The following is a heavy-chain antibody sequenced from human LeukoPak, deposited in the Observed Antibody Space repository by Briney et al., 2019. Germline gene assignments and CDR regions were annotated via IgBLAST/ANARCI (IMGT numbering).Heavy chain of an antibody. D-gene: IGHD3-22*01. Sequence: GGSLRLSCAPSGFTFSRYWMTWVRQPPGKGLEWVASIKDDGRQKYYLDSVKGRFSVSRDNAKNSVYLQMDSLRAEDTALYYCARDASSGFDTWGQGTLVTVSS. CDR2: IKDDGRQK. J-gene: IGHJ4*02. CDR1: GFTFSRYW. V-gene: IGHV3-7*01. CDR3: ARDASSGFDT.